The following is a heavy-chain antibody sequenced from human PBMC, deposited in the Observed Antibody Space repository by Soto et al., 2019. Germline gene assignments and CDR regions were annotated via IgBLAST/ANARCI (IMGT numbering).Heavy chain of an antibody. CDR2: MNPNSGNT. Sequence: ASVKVSCKASGYTFTSYDINWVRQATGQGLEWMGWMNPNSGNTGYAQKFQGRVTMTRNTSISTAYMELSSLRSEDTAVYYCARDGYCSGGSCYQGGFDPWGQGTLVTVSS. V-gene: IGHV1-8*01. CDR1: GYTFTSYD. J-gene: IGHJ5*02. D-gene: IGHD2-15*01. CDR3: ARDGYCSGGSCYQGGFDP.